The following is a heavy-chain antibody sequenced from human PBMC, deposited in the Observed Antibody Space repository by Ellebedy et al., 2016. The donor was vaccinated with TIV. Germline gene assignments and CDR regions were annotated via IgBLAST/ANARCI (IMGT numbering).Heavy chain of an antibody. D-gene: IGHD6-19*01. V-gene: IGHV3-9*01. CDR3: AKAKFRTERPVAGTFYDY. CDR1: GFTFDDYA. Sequence: SLKISXAASGFTFDDYAMHWVRQAPGKGLEWVSGISWNSGSIGYADSVKGRFTISRDNAKNSLYLQMNSLRAEDTALYYCAKAKFRTERPVAGTFYDYWGQGTLVTVSS. CDR2: ISWNSGSI. J-gene: IGHJ4*02.